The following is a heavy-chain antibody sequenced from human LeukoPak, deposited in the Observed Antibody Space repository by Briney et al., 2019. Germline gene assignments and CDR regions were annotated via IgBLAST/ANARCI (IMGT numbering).Heavy chain of an antibody. D-gene: IGHD1-7*01. V-gene: IGHV3-15*01. CDR1: GFTFSTYW. Sequence: PGGSLRLSCAASGFTFSTYWMSWVRQVPGKGLEWVGRIKNKNDGGTIDYAAPVKGRFTISRDDSKNILYLQMNSLETEDTAVYYCTTDKLELRQFDNWGQGTLVTVSS. CDR3: TTDKLELRQFDN. J-gene: IGHJ4*02. CDR2: IKNKNDGGTI.